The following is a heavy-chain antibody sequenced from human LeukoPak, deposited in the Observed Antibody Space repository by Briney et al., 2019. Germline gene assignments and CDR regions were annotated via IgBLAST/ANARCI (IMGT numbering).Heavy chain of an antibody. Sequence: PSETLSLTCTVSGGSISSYYWSWIRQPPGKGLEWIGYIYYSGSTNYNPSLKSRVTISVDTSKNQFSLKLSSVTAADTAVYYCARDRGYCHQMAVWGKGTTVTVSS. CDR2: IYYSGST. V-gene: IGHV4-59*01. CDR3: ARDRGYCHQMAV. CDR1: GGSISSYY. D-gene: IGHD5-18*01. J-gene: IGHJ6*04.